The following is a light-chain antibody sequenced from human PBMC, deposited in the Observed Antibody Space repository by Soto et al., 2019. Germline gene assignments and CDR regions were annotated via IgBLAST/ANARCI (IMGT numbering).Light chain of an antibody. CDR3: SSYTNINTRACV. CDR2: EVT. CDR1: SSDLGTYHF. Sequence: QSALTQPASVSGSPGQSITISCTGTSSDLGTYHFVSWYQQHPGKAPKLIIYEVTDRPSGVSNRFSGSKSGNTASLTISGLQAEDEAEYYCSSYTNINTRACVFGTGTKVTVL. J-gene: IGLJ1*01. V-gene: IGLV2-14*01.